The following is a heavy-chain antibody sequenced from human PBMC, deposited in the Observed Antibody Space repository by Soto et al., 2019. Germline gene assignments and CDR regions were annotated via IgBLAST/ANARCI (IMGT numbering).Heavy chain of an antibody. D-gene: IGHD1-1*01. CDR2: ISPGGDST. CDR1: GFNFNIYA. CDR3: AKALGNPYYYYYVDV. Sequence: EVQLLESGGGLVQPGGSLRLSCAAAGFNFNIYAMTLVRQAPGKGLEWVSTISPGGDSTYFADSVKGRVTISRDNSKNTLSLQMNSLRAEDTATYFCAKALGNPYYYYYVDVWGTGTTVTVSS. V-gene: IGHV3-23*01. J-gene: IGHJ6*03.